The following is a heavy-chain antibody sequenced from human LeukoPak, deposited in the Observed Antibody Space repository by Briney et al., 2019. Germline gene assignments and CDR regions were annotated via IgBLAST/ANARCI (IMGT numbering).Heavy chain of an antibody. D-gene: IGHD3-22*01. V-gene: IGHV1-18*01. CDR3: ARVDLYYDSSGYSQAANDY. J-gene: IGHJ4*02. CDR2: VRAYNGAT. Sequence: ASVKVSCKASGYTFTGYAISWVGQAPGQGLEWMGWVRAYNGATNYAQNFQDRVTMTTDTPTTTAYMELRSLRSDDTAVYYCARVDLYYDSSGYSQAANDYWGQGTLVTVSS. CDR1: GYTFTGYA.